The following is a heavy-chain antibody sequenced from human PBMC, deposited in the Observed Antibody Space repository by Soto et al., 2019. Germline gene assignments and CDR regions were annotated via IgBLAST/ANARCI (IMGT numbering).Heavy chain of an antibody. J-gene: IGHJ5*02. CDR1: GYPFSDNQ. CDR3: ARKHSLDYIRWGLDP. Sequence: ASVKVSCKASGYPFSDNQIHWLRRAPGQGLEWMGRINPKSDDTNYAQKFQGRVTMTRDTSVDTAYLELTGLTSDDTATYYCARKHSLDYIRWGLDPWGQGTLVTVSS. V-gene: IGHV1-2*02. CDR2: INPKSDDT. D-gene: IGHD4-4*01.